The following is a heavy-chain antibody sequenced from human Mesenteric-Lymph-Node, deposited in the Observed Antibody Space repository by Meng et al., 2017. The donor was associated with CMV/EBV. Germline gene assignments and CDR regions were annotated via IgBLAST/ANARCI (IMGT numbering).Heavy chain of an antibody. Sequence: YTFTSYAMNWVRQAPGPGLEWMGWINPNTGNPTYAQGFTGRFVFSLDTSVSTAYLQISSLKAEDTAVYYCARRRSSWFRGAAEYFQHWGQGTLVTVSS. CDR2: INPNTGNP. CDR1: YTFTSYA. CDR3: ARRRSSWFRGAAEYFQH. D-gene: IGHD6-13*01. V-gene: IGHV7-4-1*02. J-gene: IGHJ1*01.